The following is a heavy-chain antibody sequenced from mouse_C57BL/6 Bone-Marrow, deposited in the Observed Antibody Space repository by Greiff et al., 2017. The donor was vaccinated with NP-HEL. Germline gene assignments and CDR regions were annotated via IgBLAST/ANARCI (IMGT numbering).Heavy chain of an antibody. CDR1: GYAFSSSW. J-gene: IGHJ2*01. Sequence: QVQLKESGPELVKPGASVKISCKASGYAFSSSWMNWVKQRPGKGLEWIGRIYPGDGDTNYNGKFKGKATLTADKSSSTAYMQLSSLTSEDSAVYFCASSLLGYWGQGTTLTVSS. CDR2: IYPGDGDT. D-gene: IGHD6-1*01. V-gene: IGHV1-82*01. CDR3: ASSLLGY.